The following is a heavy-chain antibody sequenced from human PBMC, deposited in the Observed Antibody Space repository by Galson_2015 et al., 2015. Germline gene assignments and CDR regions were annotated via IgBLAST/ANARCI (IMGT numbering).Heavy chain of an antibody. V-gene: IGHV3-23*01. CDR3: AKLEAVAGSYFDH. CDR2: ITSSGAST. D-gene: IGHD6-19*01. Sequence: SLRLSCAASGFTFTTSAMSWVRQAPGKGLEWVSSITSSGASTYYAGSVKGRFTISRDNSKNTLYLQINTLSAEDTAVHYCAKLEAVAGSYFDHWGQGTLVTVSS. CDR1: GFTFTTSA. J-gene: IGHJ4*02.